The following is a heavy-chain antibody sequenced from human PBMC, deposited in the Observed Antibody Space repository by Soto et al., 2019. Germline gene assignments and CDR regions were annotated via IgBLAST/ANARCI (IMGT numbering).Heavy chain of an antibody. D-gene: IGHD6-19*01. CDR1: GFTFRSYG. CDR3: VKDGSSGWPYYYGMDV. Sequence: GGSLRLSCAASGFTFRSYGMHWVRQAPGKGLEWVAVISYDGSNKYYADSVKGRFTISRDNSKNTLYLQMSSLSAEDTAVYYCVKDGSSGWPYYYGMDVWGQGTTVTVSS. V-gene: IGHV3-30*18. J-gene: IGHJ6*02. CDR2: ISYDGSNK.